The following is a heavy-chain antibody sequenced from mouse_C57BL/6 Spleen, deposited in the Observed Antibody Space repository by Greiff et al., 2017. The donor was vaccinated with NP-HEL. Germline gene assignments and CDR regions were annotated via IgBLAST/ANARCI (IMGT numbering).Heavy chain of an antibody. Sequence: QVQLQQSGPGLVQPSQSLSITCTVSGFSLTSYGVHWVRQSPGKGLEWLGVIWSGGSTDYNAAFISRLSISKDNSKSQVFFKMNSLQADDTAIYYCARGDYGVSIYAMDYWGQGTSVTVSS. CDR2: IWSGGST. V-gene: IGHV2-2*01. CDR1: GFSLTSYG. CDR3: ARGDYGVSIYAMDY. D-gene: IGHD2-4*01. J-gene: IGHJ4*01.